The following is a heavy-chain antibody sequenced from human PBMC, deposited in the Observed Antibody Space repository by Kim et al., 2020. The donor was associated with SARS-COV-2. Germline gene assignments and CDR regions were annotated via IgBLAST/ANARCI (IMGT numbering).Heavy chain of an antibody. J-gene: IGHJ4*02. Sequence: GGSLRLSCAASGFSFSTYGMHWVRQAPGKGLDWVAVIAFDGSSKQYADSVKGRFTISRDNSKNTLYLQMNSVRGDDAAVYYCATSYCAVDCRSRGSTFGYCGQGTLVTVPS. CDR1: GFSFSTYG. CDR3: ATSYCAVDCRSRGSTFGY. D-gene: IGHD2-21*02. V-gene: IGHV3-30*03. CDR2: IAFDGSSK.